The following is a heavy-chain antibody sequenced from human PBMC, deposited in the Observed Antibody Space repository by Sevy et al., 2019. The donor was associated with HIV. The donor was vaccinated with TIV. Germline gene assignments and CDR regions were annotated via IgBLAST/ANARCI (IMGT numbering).Heavy chain of an antibody. D-gene: IGHD2-8*01. CDR3: ARDPQNGDGHNFDY. CDR1: GFTFNYHG. J-gene: IGHJ4*02. CDR2: IWYDGSKS. Sequence: GGSLRLSCVASGFTFNYHGMHWVRQAPGKGLEWVAVIWYDGSKSYYGDSVRGRFIISRDNSKNTLYLQMNSLRVEDTAVYYCARDPQNGDGHNFDYWGQGTLVTVSS. V-gene: IGHV3-33*01.